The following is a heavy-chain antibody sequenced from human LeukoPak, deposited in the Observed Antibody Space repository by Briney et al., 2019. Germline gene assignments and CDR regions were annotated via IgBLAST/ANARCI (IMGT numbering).Heavy chain of an antibody. CDR3: ARGQSTRGIVVVPSYFQH. J-gene: IGHJ1*01. CDR2: INHSGST. Sequence: PSETLSLTCAVYGGSFSGYYWSWIRQPPGKGLEWIGEINHSGSTNYNPSLKSRVTISVDTSKNQFSLKLSSVTAADTAVYYCARGQSTRGIVVVPSYFQHWGQGTLVTVSS. CDR1: GGSFSGYY. V-gene: IGHV4-34*01. D-gene: IGHD3-22*01.